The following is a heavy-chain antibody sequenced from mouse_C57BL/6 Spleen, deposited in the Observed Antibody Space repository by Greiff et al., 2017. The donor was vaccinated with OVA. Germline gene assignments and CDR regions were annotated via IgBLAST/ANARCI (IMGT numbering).Heavy chain of an antibody. V-gene: IGHV1-82*01. CDR3: ARDTTVVATDAMDY. CDR1: GYAFSSSW. CDR2: IYPGDGDT. J-gene: IGHJ4*01. D-gene: IGHD1-1*01. Sequence: VQLVESGPELVKPGASVKISCKASGYAFSSSWMNWVKQRPGKGLEWIGRIYPGDGDTNYNGKFKGKATLTADKSSSTAYMQLSSLTSEDSAVYFCARDTTVVATDAMDYWGQGTSVTVSS.